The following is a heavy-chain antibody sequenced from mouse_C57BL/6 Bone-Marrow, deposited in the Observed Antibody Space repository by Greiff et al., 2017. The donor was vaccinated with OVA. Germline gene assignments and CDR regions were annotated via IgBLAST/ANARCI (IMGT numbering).Heavy chain of an antibody. J-gene: IGHJ2*01. CDR3: ARREETGYYRVAPWFFDY. CDR1: GYTFTSYW. CDR2: IHPNSGST. Sequence: QVQLQQPGAELVKPGASVKLSCKASGYTFTSYWMHWVKQRPGQGLEWIGMIHPNSGSTNYNEKFKSKATLTVDKSSSTAYMQLSSLTSEDSAVYYCARREETGYYRVAPWFFDYWGQGTTLTVSS. V-gene: IGHV1-64*01. D-gene: IGHD1-1*01.